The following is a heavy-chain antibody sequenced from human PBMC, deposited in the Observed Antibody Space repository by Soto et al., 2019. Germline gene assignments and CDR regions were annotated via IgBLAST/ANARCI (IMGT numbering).Heavy chain of an antibody. CDR3: ARGLKVEPPRFENYYMDV. V-gene: IGHV4-39*01. D-gene: IGHD1-1*01. CDR2: IYYSGST. Sequence: QLQLQESGPGLVKPSETLSLTCTVSGGSISSSSYYWGWIRQPPGKGLEWIGSIYYSGSTYYNPSLKSRVTISVDTSKNQFSLKLSSVTAADTAVYYCARGLKVEPPRFENYYMDVWGKGTTVTVSS. CDR1: GGSISSSSYY. J-gene: IGHJ6*03.